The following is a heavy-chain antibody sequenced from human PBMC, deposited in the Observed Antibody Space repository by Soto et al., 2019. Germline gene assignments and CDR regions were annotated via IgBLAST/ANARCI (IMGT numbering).Heavy chain of an antibody. CDR3: ASQRDLGDYDY. Sequence: PVGSLRLSCVASGFTFTSYWMSWVRQAPGKGREWVANVKQDGSVTYYVDSVRGRFIISRDNAKNSVYLQMSSLTAEDTAVYYCASQRDLGDYDYWGQGILVTVSS. CDR2: VKQDGSVT. CDR1: GFTFTSYW. J-gene: IGHJ4*02. V-gene: IGHV3-7*01. D-gene: IGHD4-17*01.